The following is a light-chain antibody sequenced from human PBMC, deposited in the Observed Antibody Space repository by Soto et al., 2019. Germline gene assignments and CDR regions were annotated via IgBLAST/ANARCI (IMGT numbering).Light chain of an antibody. J-gene: IGKJ2*01. CDR2: DAS. CDR1: QSISWW. CDR3: QQYNGDSYT. V-gene: IGKV1-5*01. Sequence: DIQMTQSPSTLSVSVGDRVTITCRASQSISWWLAWYQQKPGKGPKLLIYDASSLQSGVPSRFSGSGSGTEFTLTISSLQPDDFATYYCQQYNGDSYTFGQGTKLEL.